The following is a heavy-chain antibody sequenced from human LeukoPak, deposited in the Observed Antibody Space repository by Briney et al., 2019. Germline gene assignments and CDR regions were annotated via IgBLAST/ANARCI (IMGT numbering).Heavy chain of an antibody. J-gene: IGHJ6*03. CDR1: GLTFSSYA. CDR2: ISGSGRNT. D-gene: IGHD3-10*01. Sequence: AGGSLRLSCAVSGLTFSSYAMNWVRQAPGQGLEWVSGISGSGRNTYYTDSVKGQFSISRDNSKSTLYLQMNSLRAEDTATYYCAKDRLWFGELLPSMDVWGKGTTVTVSS. V-gene: IGHV3-23*01. CDR3: AKDRLWFGELLPSMDV.